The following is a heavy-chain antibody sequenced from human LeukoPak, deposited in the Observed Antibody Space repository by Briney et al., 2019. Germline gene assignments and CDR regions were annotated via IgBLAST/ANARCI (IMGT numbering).Heavy chain of an antibody. J-gene: IGHJ3*02. Sequence: ASVKVSCKASGYTFTSYGISWVRQAPGQGLEWMGWISAYNGNTNYAQKLQGRVTMTTDTSTSTAYMELRSLRFDDTAVYYCARDAWGLLLHDAFDIWGQGTMVTVSS. V-gene: IGHV1-18*01. D-gene: IGHD3-22*01. CDR3: ARDAWGLLLHDAFDI. CDR1: GYTFTSYG. CDR2: ISAYNGNT.